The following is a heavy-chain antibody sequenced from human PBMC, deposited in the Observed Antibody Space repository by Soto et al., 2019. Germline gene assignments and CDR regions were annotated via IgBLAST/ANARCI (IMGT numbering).Heavy chain of an antibody. CDR3: ATASGPLGELHDAFDI. CDR1: GFTFSSYA. D-gene: IGHD1-26*01. V-gene: IGHV3-23*01. CDR2: ISGSGGST. J-gene: IGHJ3*02. Sequence: GGSLRLSCAASGFTFSSYAMSSVRQAPGKGLEWVSAISGSGGSTYYADSVKGRFTISRDNSKNTLYLQMNSLRAEDTAVYYCATASGPLGELHDAFDIWGQGTMVTVSS.